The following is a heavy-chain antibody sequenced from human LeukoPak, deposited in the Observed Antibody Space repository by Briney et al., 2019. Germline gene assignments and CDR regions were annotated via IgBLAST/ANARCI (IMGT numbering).Heavy chain of an antibody. CDR3: ASGYSSGWYSDYFDY. J-gene: IGHJ4*02. Sequence: PGGSLRLSCAASGFTFSSYAMSWVRQAPGKGLEWVSAISGSGGSTYYADSVKGRFTISRDNSKNTLYLQMNSLRAEDTAVYYCASGYSSGWYSDYFDYWGQGTLVTVSP. CDR1: GFTFSSYA. V-gene: IGHV3-23*01. CDR2: ISGSGGST. D-gene: IGHD6-19*01.